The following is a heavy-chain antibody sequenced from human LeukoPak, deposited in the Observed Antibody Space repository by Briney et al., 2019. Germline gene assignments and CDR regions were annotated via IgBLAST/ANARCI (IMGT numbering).Heavy chain of an antibody. J-gene: IGHJ4*02. D-gene: IGHD2-2*01. CDR3: ARDRRDCTTTTCYDYFAY. V-gene: IGHV1-2*02. CDR2: INPNSGAT. CDR1: GYTFSGYY. Sequence: GASVKVSCKASGYTFSGYYVYWVRQAPGQGLESVGWINPNSGATNYAQKFQDRVTMTRDTSVSTAYMELSRLRSDDTAVYYCARDRRDCTTTTCYDYFAYWRQGTLVTVSS.